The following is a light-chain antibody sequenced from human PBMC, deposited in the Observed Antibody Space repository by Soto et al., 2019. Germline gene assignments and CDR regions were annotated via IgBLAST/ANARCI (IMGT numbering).Light chain of an antibody. CDR3: VQGTHWPRT. CDR1: ESLVFSDGNTY. V-gene: IGKV2-30*01. Sequence: DVVMTQSPLFLPVTLGQPASISCRSSESLVFSDGNTYLSCLQQRPGQSPRRLIYKVSNRGSGVPDRFSGSGSGTDFTLKISRVEAEDVGLYYCVQGTHWPRTFGQGTKVEIK. CDR2: KVS. J-gene: IGKJ1*01.